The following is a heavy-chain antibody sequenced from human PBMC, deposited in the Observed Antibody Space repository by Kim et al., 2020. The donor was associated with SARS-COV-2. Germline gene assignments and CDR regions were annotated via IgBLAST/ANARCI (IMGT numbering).Heavy chain of an antibody. Sequence: GGSLRLSCSASGFSFSDYYMTWIRQAPGKGLEWLSYLSSSGDYKKYADSVRGRFTISRDNAKNSLYLQINSLRVEDTAMYYCARVKLGSSSWYVLDAWSQATLVT. D-gene: IGHD6-13*01. J-gene: IGHJ5*02. CDR3: ARVKLGSSSWYVLDA. CDR2: LSSSGDYK. V-gene: IGHV3-11*05. CDR1: GFSFSDYY.